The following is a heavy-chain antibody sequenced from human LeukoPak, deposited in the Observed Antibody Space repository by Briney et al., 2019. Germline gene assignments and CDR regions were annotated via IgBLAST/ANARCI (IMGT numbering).Heavy chain of an antibody. CDR3: AREGTVNYYFDY. V-gene: IGHV1-18*01. CDR2: ISAYNGNT. J-gene: IGHJ4*02. Sequence: ASVKVSCKASGYTFTSYGLSWVRQAPGQGLEWMGWISAYNGNTNYAQKLQGRVTLTTDTSTSTVYMELSSLRSEDTAVYYCAREGTVNYYFDYWGQGTLVTVSS. D-gene: IGHD4-17*01. CDR1: GYTFTSYG.